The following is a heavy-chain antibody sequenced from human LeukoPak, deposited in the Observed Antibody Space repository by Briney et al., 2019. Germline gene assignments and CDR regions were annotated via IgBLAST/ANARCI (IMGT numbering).Heavy chain of an antibody. V-gene: IGHV6-1*01. Sequence: SQTLSLTCAISGDSVSSNSAAWNWIRQSPSRGLEWLGRTYYRSKWYNDYAVSVKSRITINPDTSKNQFSLQLNSVTPEDTAVYYCARGGKGQVRGVHYYYYYMDVWGKGTTVTVSS. D-gene: IGHD3-10*01. CDR3: ARGGKGQVRGVHYYYYYMDV. CDR1: GDSVSSNSAA. J-gene: IGHJ6*03. CDR2: TYYRSKWYN.